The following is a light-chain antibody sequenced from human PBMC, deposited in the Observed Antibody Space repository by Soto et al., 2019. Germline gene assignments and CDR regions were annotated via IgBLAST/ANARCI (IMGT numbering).Light chain of an antibody. Sequence: EIVLTQSPGTLSFSPGERATLCCRASQSVAKNYLAWYQQEPGQAPRLLIYGPSSRATGIPDRFSGSGSGTDFTLTISRLEPEDFAVYYCHQYASSPQTFGQGTKVEIK. V-gene: IGKV3-20*01. CDR3: HQYASSPQT. CDR2: GPS. CDR1: QSVAKNY. J-gene: IGKJ1*01.